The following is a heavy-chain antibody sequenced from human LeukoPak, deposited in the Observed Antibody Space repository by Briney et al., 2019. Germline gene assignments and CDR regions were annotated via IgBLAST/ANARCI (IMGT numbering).Heavy chain of an antibody. Sequence: PSETLSLTCTVSGDSISSSDFYWGRIRRPPGKGLEWIALINYSGRTFYNPSLESRVTISVDMSKNQFSLRLNSVTAADTAVYYCASRYSSGWFHWGQGTLVTVSS. J-gene: IGHJ4*02. CDR1: GDSISSSDFY. CDR3: ASRYSSGWFH. CDR2: INYSGRT. V-gene: IGHV4-39*01. D-gene: IGHD6-19*01.